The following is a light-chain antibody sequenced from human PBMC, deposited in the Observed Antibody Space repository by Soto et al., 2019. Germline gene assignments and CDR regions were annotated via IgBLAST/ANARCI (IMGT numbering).Light chain of an antibody. J-gene: IGLJ2*01. CDR3: GTWDSSLSAHVV. CDR2: DNN. Sequence: QSVLTQPPSVSAAPGQKVTISCSGSSSNIGNNYVSWYQQLPGTAPKLLIYDNNKRPSGIPDRFSGSKSGTSVTLGITGLPTWEQGGYYRGTWDSSLSAHVVFGGGTKVTVL. CDR1: SSNIGNNY. V-gene: IGLV1-51*01.